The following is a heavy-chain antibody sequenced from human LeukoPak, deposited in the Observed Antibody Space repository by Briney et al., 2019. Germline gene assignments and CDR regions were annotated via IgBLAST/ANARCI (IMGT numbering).Heavy chain of an antibody. CDR2: INQDGSEQ. Sequence: PGGSLRLSCAASGITFSGSGMSWVRQVPGKGLEWVANINQDGSEQPYVDSVKGRFTVSRDNAKNSLYLQMNSLRVEDTAVYYCARPSLNSGSYFDYWGQGTLVTVSS. J-gene: IGHJ4*02. D-gene: IGHD1-26*01. V-gene: IGHV3-7*01. CDR3: ARPSLNSGSYFDY. CDR1: GITFSGSG.